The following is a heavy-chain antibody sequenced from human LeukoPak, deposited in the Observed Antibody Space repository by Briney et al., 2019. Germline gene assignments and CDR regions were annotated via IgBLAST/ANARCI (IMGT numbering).Heavy chain of an antibody. Sequence: ASVKVSCKASGYTLTGYYMHWVRQAPGQGLEWMGWINPNSGGTNYAQKFQGRVTMTRDTSISTAYMELSRLRSDDTAVYYCARPHHCSGGSCYSKDYNWFDPWGQGTLVTVSS. CDR1: GYTLTGYY. V-gene: IGHV1-2*02. J-gene: IGHJ5*02. CDR2: INPNSGGT. CDR3: ARPHHCSGGSCYSKDYNWFDP. D-gene: IGHD2-15*01.